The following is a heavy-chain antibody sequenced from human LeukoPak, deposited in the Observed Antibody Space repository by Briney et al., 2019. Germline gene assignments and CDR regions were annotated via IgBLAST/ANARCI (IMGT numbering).Heavy chain of an antibody. J-gene: IGHJ4*02. Sequence: GGSLRLSCAASGFTFSSYWMSWVRQAPGKGLEWVANIKEDGSEKNYVDSVKGRFTISRDNAKNSPYLQLNSLRAEDTAVYYCARTTVFDYWGQGTLVTVSS. CDR3: ARTTVFDY. D-gene: IGHD4-17*01. V-gene: IGHV3-7*04. CDR1: GFTFSSYW. CDR2: IKEDGSEK.